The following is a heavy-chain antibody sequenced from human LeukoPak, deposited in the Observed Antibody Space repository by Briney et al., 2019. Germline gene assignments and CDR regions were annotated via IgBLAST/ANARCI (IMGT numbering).Heavy chain of an antibody. CDR2: INHSGST. V-gene: IGHV4-34*01. CDR3: ARGPWDTIFGVVIRAYGMDV. D-gene: IGHD3-3*01. Sequence: SETLSLTCAVYGGSFSGYYWSWIRQPPGKGLEWIGVINHSGSTNYNPSLKSRVTISVDTSKNQFSLKLSSVTAADTAVYYCARGPWDTIFGVVIRAYGMDVWGQGTTVTVSS. J-gene: IGHJ6*02. CDR1: GGSFSGYY.